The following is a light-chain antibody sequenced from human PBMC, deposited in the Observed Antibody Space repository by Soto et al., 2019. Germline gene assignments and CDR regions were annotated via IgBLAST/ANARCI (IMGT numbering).Light chain of an antibody. CDR1: TGAVTSGHY. J-gene: IGLJ1*01. CDR3: LLSYSGASYV. V-gene: IGLV7-46*01. Sequence: QAVVTQEPSLTVSPGGTVTLTCGSSTGAVTSGHYPYWFQQKPGQAPRTLIYDTSSKHSWTPARFSGSLLGGKAALTLSGAQPEDEAEYYCLLSYSGASYVFGTGTKAPS. CDR2: DTS.